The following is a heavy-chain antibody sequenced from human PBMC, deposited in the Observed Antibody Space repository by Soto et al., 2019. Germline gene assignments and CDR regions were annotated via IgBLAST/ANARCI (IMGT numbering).Heavy chain of an antibody. V-gene: IGHV1-69*12. D-gene: IGHD3-22*01. CDR2: IIPIFGTA. CDR3: VRKESSGYYYGWFDP. Sequence: QVQLVQSGAEVKKPGSSVKVSCKASGGTFSSYAISWVRQAPGQGLEWMGGIIPIFGTANYAQKFQGRVTITADASTSTAYMELSSLRSEDTGVYYCVRKESSGYYYGWFDPWGQGTLVTVSS. CDR1: GGTFSSYA. J-gene: IGHJ5*02.